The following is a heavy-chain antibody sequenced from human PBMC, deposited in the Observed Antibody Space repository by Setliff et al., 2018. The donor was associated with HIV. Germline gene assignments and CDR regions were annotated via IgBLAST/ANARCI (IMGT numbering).Heavy chain of an antibody. CDR1: GYSISSGYY. CDR3: ARGSDLAARVYFDY. D-gene: IGHD6-6*01. J-gene: IGHJ4*01. V-gene: IGHV4-38-2*01. Sequence: SETLSLTCAVSGYSISSGYYWGWIRQPPGKGLEWIGSIYHSGSTYYNPSLKSRVTISVDTSKNQFSLKLSSVTAADTAVYYCARGSDLAARVYFDYWGQGTLVTVSS. CDR2: IYHSGST.